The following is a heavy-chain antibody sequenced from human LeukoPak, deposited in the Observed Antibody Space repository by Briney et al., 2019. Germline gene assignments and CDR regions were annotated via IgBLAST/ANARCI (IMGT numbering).Heavy chain of an antibody. CDR2: ISGSGGST. Sequence: PGGSLRLSCAASGFTFSSYAMSWLRQAPGKGLEWVSAISGSGGSTYYADSVKGRFTISRDNSKNTLYLQMNSLRAEDTAVYYCATDADIVVVPAAIGGYWGQGTLVTVSS. D-gene: IGHD2-2*02. V-gene: IGHV3-23*01. J-gene: IGHJ4*02. CDR1: GFTFSSYA. CDR3: ATDADIVVVPAAIGGY.